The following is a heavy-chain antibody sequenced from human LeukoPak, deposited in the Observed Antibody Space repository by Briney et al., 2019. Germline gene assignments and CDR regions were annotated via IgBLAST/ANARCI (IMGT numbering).Heavy chain of an antibody. Sequence: SETLSLTCTVSGGSISSGSYYWSWIRQPAGKGLEWIGRIYTSGSTNYNPSLKSRVTISVDTSKNQFSLRLRSVTAADTAVYYGASLNDFGEDYWGQEPWSPSPQ. J-gene: IGHJ4*01. D-gene: IGHD3-3*01. CDR2: IYTSGST. CDR1: GGSISSGSYY. V-gene: IGHV4-61*02. CDR3: ASLNDFGEDY.